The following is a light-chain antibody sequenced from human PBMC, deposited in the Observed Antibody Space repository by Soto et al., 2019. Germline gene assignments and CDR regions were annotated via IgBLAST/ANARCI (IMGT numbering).Light chain of an antibody. CDR1: SSDVGTYKY. CDR3: RSYTTSSTLV. Sequence: QSVLTQPASVSGSPGQSITISCTGTSSDVGTYKYVSWYQQHPGKAPKLMIYDVSNRPSGVSNRFSGSKSGNTASLTISGLQAEDEADYYCRSYTTSSTLVFGTGTKVTVL. J-gene: IGLJ1*01. V-gene: IGLV2-14*03. CDR2: DVS.